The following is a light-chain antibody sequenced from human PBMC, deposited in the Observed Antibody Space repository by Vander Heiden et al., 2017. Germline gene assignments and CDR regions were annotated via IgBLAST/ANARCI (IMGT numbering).Light chain of an antibody. V-gene: IGKV1-39*01. CDR3: QQSYSAPAT. CDR1: QSIGKY. Sequence: DIQMTQSPFSLSASVGERVTITCRASQSIGKYLHWYGQKPGKAPKLLIFLTSSLQSGAPSRFTGSGSGTEFTLTINGLQPEDFATYYCQQSYSAPATFGQGTRLEIK. CDR2: LTS. J-gene: IGKJ5*01.